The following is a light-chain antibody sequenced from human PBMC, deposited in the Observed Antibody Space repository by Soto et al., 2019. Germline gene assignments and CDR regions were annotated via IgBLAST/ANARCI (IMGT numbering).Light chain of an antibody. CDR3: QQYGSSLWT. J-gene: IGKJ1*01. V-gene: IGKV3-20*01. CDR2: GAS. Sequence: EIVLTQSPGTLSLSPGERATLSCRASQSVSSSYLAWYQHKPGQAPRLLIYGASSRATGIPDRFSGSGSGTDFTLTISRLEPEDFAVYYGQQYGSSLWTFGQGTKVEIK. CDR1: QSVSSSY.